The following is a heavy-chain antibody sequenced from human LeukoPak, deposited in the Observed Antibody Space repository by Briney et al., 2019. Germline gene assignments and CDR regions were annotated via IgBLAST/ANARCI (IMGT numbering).Heavy chain of an antibody. V-gene: IGHV4-59*08. D-gene: IGHD3-9*01. Sequence: SETLSLTCTVSGGSISSYYWSWIRQPPGKGLEWIGYIYYSGSTNYNPSLKSRVTISVDTSKSQFSLELSSVSAADTAVYYCAKTGFYPDWYFDLWGRGTLVTVSS. CDR2: IYYSGST. J-gene: IGHJ2*01. CDR1: GGSISSYY. CDR3: AKTGFYPDWYFDL.